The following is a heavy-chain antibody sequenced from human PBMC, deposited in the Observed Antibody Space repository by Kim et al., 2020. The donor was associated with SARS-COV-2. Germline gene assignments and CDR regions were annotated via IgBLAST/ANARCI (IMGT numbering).Heavy chain of an antibody. CDR3: ARLPKLSSGSAFDI. CDR1: GGSISSSSYY. J-gene: IGHJ3*02. CDR2: IYYSGST. V-gene: IGHV4-39*02. Sequence: SETLSLTCTVSGGSISSSSYYWGWIRQPPGKELEWIGSIYYSGSTYYNPSLKSRVTISIETSQNHFSLKLSSVTAADTAVYYCARLPKLSSGSAFDIWGQGTMVTVSS. D-gene: IGHD1-26*01.